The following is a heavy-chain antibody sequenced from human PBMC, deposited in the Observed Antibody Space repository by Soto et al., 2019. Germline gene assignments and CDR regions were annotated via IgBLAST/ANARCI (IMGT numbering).Heavy chain of an antibody. V-gene: IGHV6-1*01. J-gene: IGHJ5*02. Sequence: SQTLSLPCAISGDSVSSNSAAWNWIRQSPSRGLEWLGRTYYRSKWYNDYAVSVKSRLTIDPDTSKNQSSVQLNSVTTADTAVYYCATDPADYNWFDPWGQGTLVTVSS. CDR1: GDSVSSNSAA. CDR2: TYYRSKWYN. CDR3: ATDPADYNWFDP.